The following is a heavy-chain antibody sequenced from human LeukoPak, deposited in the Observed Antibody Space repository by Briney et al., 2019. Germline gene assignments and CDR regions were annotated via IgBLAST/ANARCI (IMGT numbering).Heavy chain of an antibody. J-gene: IGHJ3*02. V-gene: IGHV4-61*02. D-gene: IGHD6-13*01. Sequence: SQTLSLTCTVSGGSISSGSYYWGWIRQPGGKGLEWIGRIYTSGSTNHNPSLKSRVTISVDTAKNQFSLKLSSVTAADTAVYYCARRNSSSWVPGAFDIWGQGTMVTVSS. CDR3: ARRNSSSWVPGAFDI. CDR1: GGSISSGSYY. CDR2: IYTSGST.